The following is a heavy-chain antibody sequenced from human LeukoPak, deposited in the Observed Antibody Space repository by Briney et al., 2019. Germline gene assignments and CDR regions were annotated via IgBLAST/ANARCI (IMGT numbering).Heavy chain of an antibody. CDR1: GFTLSSSD. CDR3: AIFDL. Sequence: PGGSLRLSCAASGFTLSSSDMHWVRQAPGEGLEWVAIMSYDGSNKYYAESVKGRFTISRDNSKNTLYLQMNSLRAEDTAVYYCAIFDLWGRGTLVTVSS. CDR2: MSYDGSNK. V-gene: IGHV3-30*03. J-gene: IGHJ2*01.